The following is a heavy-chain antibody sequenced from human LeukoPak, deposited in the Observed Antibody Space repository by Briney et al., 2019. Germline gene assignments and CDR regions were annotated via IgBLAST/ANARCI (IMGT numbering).Heavy chain of an antibody. Sequence: SETLSLTCTVSGGSISSYYWSWIRQPAGKGLEWIGRIYTSGSTNYNPSLTSRVTMSVDTSKNQFSLTLSSVTAADTAVWYCARDDHRWFGEYENWFDPGGQGSLVTVSS. CDR3: ARDDHRWFGEYENWFDP. CDR1: GGSISSYY. J-gene: IGHJ5*02. D-gene: IGHD3-10*01. CDR2: IYTSGST. V-gene: IGHV4-4*07.